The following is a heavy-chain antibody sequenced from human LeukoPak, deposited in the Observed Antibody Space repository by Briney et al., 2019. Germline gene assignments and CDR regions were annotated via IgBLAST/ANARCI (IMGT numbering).Heavy chain of an antibody. V-gene: IGHV3-7*01. Sequence: GGSLRLSCAASGFTFSSYWMSWVRQAPGKGLEWVANIKQGGSEKYYVDSVKGRFTISRDNAKNSLYLQMNSLRAEDTAVYYCARETGVVTLDYWGQGTLVTVSS. CDR2: IKQGGSEK. J-gene: IGHJ4*02. D-gene: IGHD3-3*01. CDR3: ARETGVVTLDY. CDR1: GFTFSSYW.